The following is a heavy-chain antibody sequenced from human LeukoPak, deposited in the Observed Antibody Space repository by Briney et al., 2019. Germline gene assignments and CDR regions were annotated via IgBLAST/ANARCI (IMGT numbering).Heavy chain of an antibody. D-gene: IGHD5-24*01. Sequence: SETLSLTCTVSGGSISSYYWSWIRQPAGKGLEWIGRIYTSGSTNYNPSLKSRVTMSVDTSKNQFSLRLSSVTAADTAVYYCARVRDGYNGDAFDIWGQGTMVTVSS. V-gene: IGHV4-4*07. CDR3: ARVRDGYNGDAFDI. CDR1: GGSISSYY. J-gene: IGHJ3*02. CDR2: IYTSGST.